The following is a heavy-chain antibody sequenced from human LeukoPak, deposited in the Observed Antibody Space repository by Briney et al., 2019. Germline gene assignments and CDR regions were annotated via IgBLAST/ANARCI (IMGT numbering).Heavy chain of an antibody. CDR2: IYYSGSP. J-gene: IGHJ4*02. V-gene: IGHV4-59*08. CDR3: ARLYDSSGYSDF. D-gene: IGHD3-22*01. CDR1: GRSISSYY. Sequence: PSETLSLTCTVSGRSISSYYWSWIRQPPGKGLEWIGYIYYSGSPNYNPSLKSRVTISVDTSKNQFSLKLSSVIAADTAVYYCARLYDSSGYSDFWGQGTLVTVSS.